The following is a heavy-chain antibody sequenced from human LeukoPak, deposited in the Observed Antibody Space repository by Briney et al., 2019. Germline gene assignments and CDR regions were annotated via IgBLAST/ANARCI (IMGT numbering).Heavy chain of an antibody. CDR3: ARQSLYSDSSGSYYYFDQ. CDR1: GGSISSYY. CDR2: IYYSGST. V-gene: IGHV4-59*01. Sequence: PSETLSLTCTVPGGSISSYYWSWIRQPPGKGLEWIGYIYYSGSTNYNPSLKSRVTISVDTSKNQFSLKLSSVTAADTAVYYCARQSLYSDSSGSYYYFDQWAQGNLVTVSS. J-gene: IGHJ4*02. D-gene: IGHD3-22*01.